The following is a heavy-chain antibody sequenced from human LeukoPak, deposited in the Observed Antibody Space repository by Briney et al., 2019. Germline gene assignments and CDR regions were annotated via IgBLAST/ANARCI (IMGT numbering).Heavy chain of an antibody. V-gene: IGHV4-39*01. CDR1: GGPISSSIYY. D-gene: IGHD6-19*01. J-gene: IGHJ4*02. Sequence: PSETLSLTCTVSGGPISSSIYYWGWIRQPPGKGLEWVGSIYYSGSTYYNSSLKSRVSISVDTSKNQFSLKLSSVTAADTAMYYCARSTVAGTRKVDYWGQGTLVTVSS. CDR2: IYYSGST. CDR3: ARSTVAGTRKVDY.